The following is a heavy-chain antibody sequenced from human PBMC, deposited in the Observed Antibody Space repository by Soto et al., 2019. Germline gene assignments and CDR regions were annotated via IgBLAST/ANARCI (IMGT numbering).Heavy chain of an antibody. J-gene: IGHJ4*02. CDR2: TYHRGST. CDR3: ARIGGYHGPLDY. CDR1: GVSISSYF. D-gene: IGHD6-25*01. V-gene: IGHV4-59*01. Sequence: PFETLSLTCSVSGVSISSYFWSWIRQAPGRGLEWIGYTYHRGSTNYSPSLKSRVAISLDTSENQFSLKVNSVTAADTAVYYCARIGGYHGPLDYWGQGTPVTVSS.